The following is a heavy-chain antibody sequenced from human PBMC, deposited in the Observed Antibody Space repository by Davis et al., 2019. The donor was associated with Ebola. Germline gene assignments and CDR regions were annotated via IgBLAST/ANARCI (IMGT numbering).Heavy chain of an antibody. CDR2: ISGSGGST. D-gene: IGHD1-1*01. J-gene: IGHJ6*02. Sequence: GESLKISCAASGFTFSSYSMNWVRQAPGKGLEWVSAISGSGGSTYYADSVKGRFTISRDNSNNTLYLQMNSLRAEDTAVYYCAKDSRVQLYFYYYSMDAWGQGTTVTVSS. CDR1: GFTFSSYS. V-gene: IGHV3-23*01. CDR3: AKDSRVQLYFYYYSMDA.